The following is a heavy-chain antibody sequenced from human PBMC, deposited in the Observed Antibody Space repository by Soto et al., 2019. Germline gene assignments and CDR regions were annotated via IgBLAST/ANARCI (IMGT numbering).Heavy chain of an antibody. V-gene: IGHV3-23*01. D-gene: IGHD1-7*01. CDR2: MSGSSSTT. Sequence: PGGSLRLSCATSGLTFSNYAMSWVRQAPGGGLEWVSSMSGSSSTTYYADSVRGRFTISRDRSKNTLYLQMSSLRAEDTALYYCAKNQERELPRVIDFWGQGTLFTVSS. CDR3: AKNQERELPRVIDF. CDR1: GLTFSNYA. J-gene: IGHJ4*02.